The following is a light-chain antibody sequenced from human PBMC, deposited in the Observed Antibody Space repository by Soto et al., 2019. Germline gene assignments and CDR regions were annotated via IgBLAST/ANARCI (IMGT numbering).Light chain of an antibody. V-gene: IGKV1-39*01. CDR1: QTIGTF. Sequence: DIQMPQSPSSLSASVGDRVIITCRATQTIGTFLHWYQQKPGEAPSVLIYDASTLQTGVPSRFSGSGYGTDFTLTISSLQPEDFASYYCQQSYNTLTWTFGQGTKVDSK. CDR2: DAS. CDR3: QQSYNTLTWT. J-gene: IGKJ1*01.